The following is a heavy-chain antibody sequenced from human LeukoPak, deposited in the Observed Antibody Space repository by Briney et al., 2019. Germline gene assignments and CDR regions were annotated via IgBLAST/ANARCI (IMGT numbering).Heavy chain of an antibody. V-gene: IGHV4-34*01. CDR2: ISHNGVT. J-gene: IGHJ4*02. CDR3: ARGGNYHVRKTDS. D-gene: IGHD3-3*01. Sequence: SETLSLTCVVTDGSLSLSFWPRIRQPPGRGLEWIGEISHNGVTNHNPSLKSRIVMSVDTAKNQFSLKMKSVTAADTALYYCARGGNYHVRKTDSWGQGTLVTVSS. CDR1: DGSLSLSF.